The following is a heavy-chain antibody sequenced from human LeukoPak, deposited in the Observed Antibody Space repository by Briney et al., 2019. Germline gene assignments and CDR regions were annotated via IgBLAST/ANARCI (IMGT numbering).Heavy chain of an antibody. CDR2: IGIDSGNT. Sequence: GGSLRLSCTASGLTFSNAWMTWVRQAPGKGLEWISYIGIDSGNTKYADSVRGRFTISADKAKNSLYLQMNSLRVEDTAVYYCARDHNYAFDNWGQGTLVSVAS. V-gene: IGHV3-11*06. D-gene: IGHD1-1*01. CDR1: GLTFSNAW. J-gene: IGHJ4*02. CDR3: ARDHNYAFDN.